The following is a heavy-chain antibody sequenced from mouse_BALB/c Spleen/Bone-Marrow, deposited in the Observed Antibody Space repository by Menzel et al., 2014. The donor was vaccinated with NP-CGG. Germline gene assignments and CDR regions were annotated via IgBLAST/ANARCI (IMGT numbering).Heavy chain of an antibody. D-gene: IGHD1-2*01. V-gene: IGHV5-4*02. J-gene: IGHJ1*01. Sequence: EVKLVESGGGLVKPGGSLKLSCAASGFTFXDYYMYWVRQTPEKRLEWVATISDGGSYTYYPNSVKGRFTISRDNAKNSLYRQMSSLKSEDTAMYYCARVVTTATLYWYFDVWGAGSTVTVSS. CDR3: ARVVTTATLYWYFDV. CDR2: ISDGGSYT. CDR1: GFTFXDYY.